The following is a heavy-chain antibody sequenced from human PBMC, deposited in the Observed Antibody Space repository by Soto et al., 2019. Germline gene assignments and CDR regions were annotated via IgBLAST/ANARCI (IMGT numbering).Heavy chain of an antibody. D-gene: IGHD3-3*01. J-gene: IGHJ4*02. CDR2: ISGSGGST. Sequence: EVQLLESGGGLVQPGGSLRLSCAASGFTFSSYAMSWVRQAPGKGLEWVSAISGSGGSTYYADSVKGRFTISRDNSKNTLYLQMHSMKAEDTAVYYCGNGVFGVVIKCYFDYWGQGTLVTVSS. CDR3: GNGVFGVVIKCYFDY. V-gene: IGHV3-23*01. CDR1: GFTFSSYA.